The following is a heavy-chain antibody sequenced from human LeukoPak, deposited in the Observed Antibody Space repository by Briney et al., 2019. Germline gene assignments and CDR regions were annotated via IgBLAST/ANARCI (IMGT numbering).Heavy chain of an antibody. D-gene: IGHD4-17*01. Sequence: PEGSLRLSCAAAGFTFDDYAMHWVRHAPGRGLEWVSGISWKSVTIGYADSVKGRFTISRDNAKNSLYLQMNSLRPEDTALYFCTRDLRFGGLDHGDYPTSFDYWGRGTLVTVSS. V-gene: IGHV3-9*01. CDR2: ISWKSVTI. CDR1: GFTFDDYA. CDR3: TRDLRFGGLDHGDYPTSFDY. J-gene: IGHJ4*02.